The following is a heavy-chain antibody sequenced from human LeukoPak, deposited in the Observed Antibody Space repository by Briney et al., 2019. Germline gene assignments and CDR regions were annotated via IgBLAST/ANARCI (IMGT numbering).Heavy chain of an antibody. J-gene: IGHJ4*02. CDR1: GFTFSSYG. CDR2: ISYDGSNK. CDR3: AKCRSLSPAAAINY. D-gene: IGHD2-2*01. Sequence: GGSLRFSCAASGFTFSSYGMHWVRQAPGKGLEWVAVISYDGSNKYYADSVKGRFTISRDNSKNTLYLQMNSLRAEDTAAYYCAKCRSLSPAAAINYWGQGTLVTVSS. V-gene: IGHV3-30*18.